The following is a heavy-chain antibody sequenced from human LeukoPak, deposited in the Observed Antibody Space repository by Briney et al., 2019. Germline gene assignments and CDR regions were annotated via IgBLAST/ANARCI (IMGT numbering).Heavy chain of an antibody. CDR3: ARDPSYGDYPLSDY. V-gene: IGHV3-48*01. D-gene: IGHD4-17*01. CDR1: GFIFSDYS. J-gene: IGHJ4*02. CDR2: ISTSGSTK. Sequence: GGSLRLSCAASGFIFSDYSMNWVRQAPGKGLAWVSYISTSGSTKYYADSMKGRFTISRDNAKNSLYLQLNSLRADDTAVYYCARDPSYGDYPLSDYWGQGTLVTVSS.